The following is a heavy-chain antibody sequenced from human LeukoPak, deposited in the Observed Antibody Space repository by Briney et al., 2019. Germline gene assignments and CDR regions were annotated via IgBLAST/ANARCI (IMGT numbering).Heavy chain of an antibody. V-gene: IGHV4-34*01. D-gene: IGHD1-7*01. J-gene: IGHJ6*03. Sequence: SETLSLTCAVYGGSFSNYYWSWIRQSPGKGLEWIGEINDSGTINYDPSLMSRVTISVDKSKNQFSLKLSSVTAADTAVYYCARRWNYGRNYYIDVWGKGATVSVSS. CDR2: INDSGTI. CDR3: ARRWNYGRNYYIDV. CDR1: GGSFSNYY.